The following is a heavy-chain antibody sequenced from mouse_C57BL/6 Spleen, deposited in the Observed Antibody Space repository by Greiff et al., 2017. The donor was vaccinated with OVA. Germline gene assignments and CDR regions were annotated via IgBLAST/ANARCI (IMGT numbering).Heavy chain of an antibody. Sequence: QVQLQQPGAELVQPGASVKLSCTASGYTFTRYWLHWVKQRPGRGLEWIGRIDPNSGGTKYNEKFKSKATLTVDKPSSTAYMQLSSLTSADSAVYDSARSEGSTPGFAYWGQGTLVTVAA. CDR3: ARSEGSTPGFAY. V-gene: IGHV1-72*01. CDR2: IDPNSGGT. D-gene: IGHD5-1*01. J-gene: IGHJ3*01. CDR1: GYTFTRYW.